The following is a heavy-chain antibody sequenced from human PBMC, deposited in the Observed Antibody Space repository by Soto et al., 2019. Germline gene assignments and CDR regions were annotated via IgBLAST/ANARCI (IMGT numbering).Heavy chain of an antibody. Sequence: SVKVSCKASGGTFSSYAISWVRQAPGQGLEWMGGIIPIFGTANYAQKFQGRVTITADESTSTAYMELSSLRSEDTAAYYCAGGETYYDFWSGYVWCDPWGQGTLVTVSS. D-gene: IGHD3-3*01. CDR2: IIPIFGTA. CDR1: GGTFSSYA. J-gene: IGHJ5*02. CDR3: AGGETYYDFWSGYVWCDP. V-gene: IGHV1-69*13.